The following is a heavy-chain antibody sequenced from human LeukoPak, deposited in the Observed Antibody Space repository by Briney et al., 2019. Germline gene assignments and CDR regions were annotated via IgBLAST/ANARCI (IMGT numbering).Heavy chain of an antibody. CDR2: MNPNSGNT. CDR3: ARSPYDYVWGSYRFDY. Sequence: ASVKVSCKASGYTFTSYDINWVRQATGQGLEWMGWMNPNSGNTGYAQKFQGRVTVTRNTSISTAYMELSSLRSEDTAVYYCARSPYDYVWGSYRFDYWGQGTLVTVSS. J-gene: IGHJ4*02. V-gene: IGHV1-8*01. CDR1: GYTFTSYD. D-gene: IGHD3-16*02.